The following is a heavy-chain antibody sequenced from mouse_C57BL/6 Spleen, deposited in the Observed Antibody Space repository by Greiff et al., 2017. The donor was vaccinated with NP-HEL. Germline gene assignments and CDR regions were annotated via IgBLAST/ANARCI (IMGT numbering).Heavy chain of an antibody. D-gene: IGHD1-1*01. CDR3: ARGDYYYGRGVAY. Sequence: QVQLQQPGAELVKPGASVKLSCKASGYTFTSYWMHWVKQRPGRGLEWIGMIDPNSGGTKYNEKFKSKATLTVDKPSSTAYMQLSSLTSEDSAVYYCARGDYYYGRGVAYWGQGTLVTVSA. CDR1: GYTFTSYW. J-gene: IGHJ3*01. CDR2: IDPNSGGT. V-gene: IGHV1-72*01.